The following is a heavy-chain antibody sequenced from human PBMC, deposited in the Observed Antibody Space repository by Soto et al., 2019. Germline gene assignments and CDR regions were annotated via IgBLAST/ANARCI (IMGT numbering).Heavy chain of an antibody. Sequence: QVQLQESGPGLVKPSQTLSLTCTVSGGSISSGGYYWTWIRQHPGKGLEWIGYNYYSGITYYNPSRKSRVTFSLHTYKHQFPLKLSAVTAADTAVYYCARGSSIAALYYGMDVWGHGTTVTVSS. CDR3: ARGSSIAALYYGMDV. D-gene: IGHD6-6*01. CDR2: NYYSGIT. J-gene: IGHJ6*02. CDR1: GGSISSGGYY. V-gene: IGHV4-31*03.